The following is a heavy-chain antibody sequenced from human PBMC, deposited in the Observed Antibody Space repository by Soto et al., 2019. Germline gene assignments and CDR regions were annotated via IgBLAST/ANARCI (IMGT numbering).Heavy chain of an antibody. Sequence: GGSLRLSCAASGFTFSNYAVTWVRQAPGKGLEWVSTISGSGGSTYYADSVKGRFTISRDNSRNTLYLQMNSLRAEDTAVYYCAKDQGSSWYEIDYWGQGTLVTVSS. CDR1: GFTFSNYA. CDR3: AKDQGSSWYEIDY. J-gene: IGHJ4*02. CDR2: ISGSGGST. V-gene: IGHV3-23*01. D-gene: IGHD6-13*01.